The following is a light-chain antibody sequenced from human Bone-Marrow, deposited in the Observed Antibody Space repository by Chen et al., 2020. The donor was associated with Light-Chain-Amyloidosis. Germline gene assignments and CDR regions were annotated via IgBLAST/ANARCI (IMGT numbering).Light chain of an antibody. CDR1: NIGSTS. CDR2: DDS. Sequence: SYVLTQPSSVSVAPGQTATIAWGGNNIGSTSVHWYQQTPGLAPLLVVYDDSDRPSGIPERLSGSNSGNTATLTISRVEAGDEADYYRQVWDRSSDRPVFGGGTKLTVL. J-gene: IGLJ3*02. CDR3: QVWDRSSDRPV. V-gene: IGLV3-21*02.